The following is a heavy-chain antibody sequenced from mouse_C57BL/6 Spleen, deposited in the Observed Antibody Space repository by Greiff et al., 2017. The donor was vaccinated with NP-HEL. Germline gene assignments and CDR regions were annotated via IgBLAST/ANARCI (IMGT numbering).Heavy chain of an antibody. J-gene: IGHJ1*03. D-gene: IGHD2-3*01. CDR1: GYTFTSYW. Sequence: QVQLQQPGAELVRPGSSVKLSCKASGYTFTSYWMDWVKQRPGQGLEWIGNIYPSDSETHYNQKFKDKATLTVDKSSSTAYMQLSSLTSEDSAVYYCARGGDGYYDGWYFDVWGTGTTVTVSS. CDR3: ARGGDGYYDGWYFDV. V-gene: IGHV1-61*01. CDR2: IYPSDSET.